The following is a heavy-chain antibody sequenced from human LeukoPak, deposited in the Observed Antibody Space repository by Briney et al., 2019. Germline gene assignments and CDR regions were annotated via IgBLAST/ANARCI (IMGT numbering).Heavy chain of an antibody. V-gene: IGHV1-8*01. Sequence: ASVKVSCKASGYTFTSYDINWVRQATGQGLEWMGWMNPNSGNTGYAQKFQGRVTMTRNTSISTAYMELSSLRSEDTAVYYCARAVVVVTGGWFDPWGQGTLVTVSS. CDR2: MNPNSGNT. CDR1: GYTFTSYD. D-gene: IGHD3-22*01. J-gene: IGHJ5*02. CDR3: ARAVVVVTGGWFDP.